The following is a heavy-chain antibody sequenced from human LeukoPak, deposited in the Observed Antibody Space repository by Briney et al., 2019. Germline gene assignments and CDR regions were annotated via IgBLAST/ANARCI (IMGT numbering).Heavy chain of an antibody. J-gene: IGHJ3*02. CDR3: ARDLKGLVNDVFDM. D-gene: IGHD4-23*01. CDR1: GFTFKTYC. V-gene: IGHV3-74*01. CDR2: SKSDGSST. Sequence: PGGSLRLSCAASGFTFKTYCMHWVRQAPGKGLVWVSDSKSDGSSTSYAGSVRARLPISRDNAKNTLYLQMNSLRAEDTAVYYCARDLKGLVNDVFDMWGQGTMVSVSS.